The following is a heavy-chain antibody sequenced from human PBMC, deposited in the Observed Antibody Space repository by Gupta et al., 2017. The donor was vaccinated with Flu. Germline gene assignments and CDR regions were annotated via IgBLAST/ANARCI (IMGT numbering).Heavy chain of an antibody. J-gene: IGHJ4*02. CDR1: GRSFSVYY. CDR2: INHSGST. V-gene: IGHV4-34*01. Sequence: QVQLLQWGAGLLKPSEPLSLSCAVYGRSFSVYYWCWITQPPGKGLEWIDEINHSGSTNYNPSLKSRVTISVDTSKNQFSLKLSSVTAGDTAVYYCARRSYSSGWSIDYWGQGTLVTVSS. D-gene: IGHD6-19*01. CDR3: ARRSYSSGWSIDY.